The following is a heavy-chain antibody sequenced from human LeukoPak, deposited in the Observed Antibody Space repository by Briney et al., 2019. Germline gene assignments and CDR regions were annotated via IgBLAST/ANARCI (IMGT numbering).Heavy chain of an antibody. V-gene: IGHV3-48*03. J-gene: IGHJ4*02. CDR1: GFTFSSYE. CDR2: ISGSGGTT. CDR3: GRRASQFDY. Sequence: PGGSLRLSCAASGFTFSSYEMNWVRQAPGKGLEWVSYISGSGGTTYHADSVKGRFTISRDNSKNTLYLQMNSLRAEDTAVYYCGRRASQFDYWGQGTLVTVSS.